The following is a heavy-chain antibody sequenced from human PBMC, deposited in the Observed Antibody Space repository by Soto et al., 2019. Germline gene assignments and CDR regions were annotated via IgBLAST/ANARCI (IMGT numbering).Heavy chain of an antibody. D-gene: IGHD6-19*01. CDR1: GYTFTGYA. V-gene: IGHV1-3*05. CDR2: INAGNGNT. Sequence: QVQLVQSGAEEKKPGASVKVSCKASGYTFTGYAMHWVRQAPGQRLEWMGWINAGNGNTKYSQKFQGRGTLTRETSASTAYMGLSSLRSEDTAVYYCARAVAVAADFDYWGQGTLVTVSS. J-gene: IGHJ4*02. CDR3: ARAVAVAADFDY.